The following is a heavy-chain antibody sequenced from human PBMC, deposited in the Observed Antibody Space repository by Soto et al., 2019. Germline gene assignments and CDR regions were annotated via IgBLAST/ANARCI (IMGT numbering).Heavy chain of an antibody. CDR3: ATQRDYGDYGAFGY. D-gene: IGHD4-17*01. CDR2: INPNSGGT. J-gene: IGHJ4*02. Sequence: ASVKVSCKASGYTFTGYYMHWVRQAPGQGLEWMGWINPNSGGTNYAQKFQGWVTMTRDTSISTAYMELSRLRSDDTAVYYCATQRDYGDYGAFGYWGQGTLVTVSS. CDR1: GYTFTGYY. V-gene: IGHV1-2*04.